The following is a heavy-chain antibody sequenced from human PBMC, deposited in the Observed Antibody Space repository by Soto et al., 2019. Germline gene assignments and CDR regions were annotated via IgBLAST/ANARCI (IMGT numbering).Heavy chain of an antibody. CDR1: GAAISSGGHY. J-gene: IGHJ4*02. CDR3: ARVSKQGAGVDL. CDR2: IDYSGTT. D-gene: IGHD3-3*01. V-gene: IGHV4-31*03. Sequence: QVELQESGPGLVKPSQTLSLTCTVSGAAISSGGHYWTWIRQHPGKGLEWLGYIDYSGTTYYNPALRRRVSLAVDTATNQFSWRLSSVTAAGTAVLYCARVSKQGAGVDLWGQGTLVTVSS.